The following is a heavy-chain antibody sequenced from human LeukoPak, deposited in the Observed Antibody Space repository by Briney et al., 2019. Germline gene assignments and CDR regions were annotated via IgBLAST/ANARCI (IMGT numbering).Heavy chain of an antibody. V-gene: IGHV4-39*07. J-gene: IGHJ4*02. CDR3: ARYSHGYQGAFDY. CDR1: GGSISSYY. CDR2: IYYSGST. Sequence: MASETLSLTCTVSGGSISSYYWTWIRQPPGKGLEWIGSIYYSGSTYYNPSLKSRVTISVDTSKNQFSLKLSSVTAADTAVYYCARYSHGYQGAFDYWGQGTLVTVSS. D-gene: IGHD5-24*01.